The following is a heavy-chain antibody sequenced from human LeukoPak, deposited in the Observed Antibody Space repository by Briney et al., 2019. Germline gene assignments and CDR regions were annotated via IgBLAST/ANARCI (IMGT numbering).Heavy chain of an antibody. CDR2: MFYGGDT. V-gene: IGHV4-59*08. D-gene: IGHD5-18*01. CDR1: GGSINTYY. Sequence: SETLSLTCTVSGGSINTYYWSWIRQSPGKGLEWIGFMFYGGDTQYNPALKSRITMSVATSTIQFYMRLSSVTAADTDVYYCARHTARGATYYYMAVWGKGTTVTVSS. CDR3: ARHTARGATYYYMAV. J-gene: IGHJ6*03.